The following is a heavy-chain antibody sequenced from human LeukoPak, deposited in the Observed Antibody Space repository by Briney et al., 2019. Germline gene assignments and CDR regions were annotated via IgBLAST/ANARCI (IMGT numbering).Heavy chain of an antibody. J-gene: IGHJ4*02. D-gene: IGHD3-22*01. V-gene: IGHV4-34*01. Sequence: SETLSLTCAVYGGSFSGYYWSWIRQPPGKGLEWIGEINHSGSTNYNPSLKSRVTISVVTSKNQFSLKLSSVTAADTAVYYCASKDSSGYYLDYWGQGTLVTVSS. CDR3: ASKDSSGYYLDY. CDR1: GGSFSGYY. CDR2: INHSGST.